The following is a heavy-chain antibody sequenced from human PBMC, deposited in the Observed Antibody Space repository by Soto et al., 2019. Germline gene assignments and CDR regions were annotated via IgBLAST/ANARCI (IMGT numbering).Heavy chain of an antibody. V-gene: IGHV3-30*18. CDR2: ISYDGSNK. J-gene: IGHJ4*02. CDR1: GFTFSSYG. Sequence: PGGSLRLSCAASGFTFSSYGMHWVRQAPGKGLEWVAVISYDGSNKYYADSVKGRFTISRDNSKNTLYLQMNSLRAEDTAVYYCAKDLQLYCGGDCYFGYFDYWGQGTLVTVSS. D-gene: IGHD2-21*02. CDR3: AKDLQLYCGGDCYFGYFDY.